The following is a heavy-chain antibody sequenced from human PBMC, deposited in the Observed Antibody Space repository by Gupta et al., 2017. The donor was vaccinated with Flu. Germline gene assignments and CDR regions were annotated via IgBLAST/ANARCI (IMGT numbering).Heavy chain of an antibody. Sequence: QVQLQESGPGLLKPSETLSLTCTVSGGSINSYYWSWLRQSPGKGLEWIGYIYYNGIRDDNPSLKSRVTISVDTSKNQFSLKMTSVTTADTAVYDGARDGGYYFEYGGQGTMVTVHS. J-gene: IGHJ4*02. V-gene: IGHV4-59*01. D-gene: IGHD2-15*01. CDR3: ARDGGYYFEY. CDR2: IYYNGIR. CDR1: GGSINSYY.